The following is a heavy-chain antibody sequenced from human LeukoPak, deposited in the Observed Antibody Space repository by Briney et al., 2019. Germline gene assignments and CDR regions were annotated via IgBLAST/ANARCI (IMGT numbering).Heavy chain of an antibody. V-gene: IGHV4-59*08. CDR1: GGSISSYY. Sequence: SETLSLTCTVSGGSISSYYWSWIRQPPGKGLEWIGYIYYSVSTNYNPSLKSRVTISVDTSKNQFSLKLSSVTAADTAVYYCARSITMVRGVKYYFDYWGQGTLVTVSS. CDR2: IYYSVST. D-gene: IGHD3-10*01. CDR3: ARSITMVRGVKYYFDY. J-gene: IGHJ4*02.